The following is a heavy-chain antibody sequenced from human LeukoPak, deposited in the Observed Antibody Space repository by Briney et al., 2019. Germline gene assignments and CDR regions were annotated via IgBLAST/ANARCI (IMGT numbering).Heavy chain of an antibody. V-gene: IGHV3-7*01. CDR1: GFTFSSYW. J-gene: IGHJ4*02. D-gene: IGHD6-6*01. CDR3: ARDGGSTFYSSSSSPGRY. Sequence: GGSLRLSCAASGFTFSSYWMSWVRQAPGKGLEWVANIKQDGSEKYYVDSVKGRFTISRDNAENSLYLQMNSLRAEDTAIYYCARDGGSTFYSSSSSPGRYWGQGTLVTVSS. CDR2: IKQDGSEK.